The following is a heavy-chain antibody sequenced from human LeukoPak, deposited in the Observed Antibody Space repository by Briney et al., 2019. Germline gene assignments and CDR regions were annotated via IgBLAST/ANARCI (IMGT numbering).Heavy chain of an antibody. CDR1: GYTFTSYG. CDR2: ISAYYSNT. J-gene: IGHJ4*02. CDR3: ASVSGSYDY. D-gene: IGHD1-26*01. V-gene: IGHV1-18*01. Sequence: ASVKVSCTASGYTFTSYGISCVRLAPGQGLEGMGWISAYYSNTKYAQKLQRRVTMTTDTSTSTAYMELRSLGSDDTAVYYCASVSGSYDYWGQGTLVTVSS.